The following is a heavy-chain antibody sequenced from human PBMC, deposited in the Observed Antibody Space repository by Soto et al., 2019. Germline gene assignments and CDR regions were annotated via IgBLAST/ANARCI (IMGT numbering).Heavy chain of an antibody. Sequence: SDTLSLSCIGSVGSVICSYWSGMRQSPGNGLEWLGYVYYTGSTNYSPSLRSRVSISVDTSKNEFSLRLSSVTAADTAVYFCARSVAVPGAHIDYWGQGTQVTVSS. CDR1: VGSVICSY. D-gene: IGHD6-19*01. CDR2: VYYTGST. V-gene: IGHV4-59*02. CDR3: ARSVAVPGAHIDY. J-gene: IGHJ4*02.